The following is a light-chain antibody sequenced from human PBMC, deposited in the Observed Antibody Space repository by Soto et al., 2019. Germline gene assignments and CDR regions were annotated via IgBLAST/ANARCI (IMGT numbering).Light chain of an antibody. CDR1: SSDIGSYNY. Sequence: QSVLTQPASVSGSLGQSITISCTGTSSDIGSYNYVSWYQQHPGKAPKLMIYEVSNRPSGVSNRFSGSKSGNTASLSISGLQAEDEADYYCSSYTTSSTLVFGGGTKVTVL. V-gene: IGLV2-14*01. J-gene: IGLJ3*02. CDR2: EVS. CDR3: SSYTTSSTLV.